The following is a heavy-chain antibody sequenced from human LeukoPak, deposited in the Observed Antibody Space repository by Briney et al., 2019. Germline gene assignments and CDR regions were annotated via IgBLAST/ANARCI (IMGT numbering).Heavy chain of an antibody. Sequence: SETLSLTCAVYGGSFSGYYWSWIRQPPGKGLEWIGEINHSGSTNYNPSLKSRVTISVDTSKNQFTLKMSSVTAADTAVYFCARGMAAAYDHNWFDPWGQGTLVTVSS. CDR3: ARGMAAAYDHNWFDP. J-gene: IGHJ5*02. V-gene: IGHV4-34*01. D-gene: IGHD6-13*01. CDR1: GGSFSGYY. CDR2: INHSGST.